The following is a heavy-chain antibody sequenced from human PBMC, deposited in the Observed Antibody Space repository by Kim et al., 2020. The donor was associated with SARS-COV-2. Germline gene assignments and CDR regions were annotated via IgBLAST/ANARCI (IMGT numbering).Heavy chain of an antibody. CDR3: ARATYCSGGSCYSGVED. J-gene: IGHJ1*01. V-gene: IGHV4-59*08. Sequence: SETLSLTCTVSGGSISSYYWSWIRQPPGKGLEWIGYTYYSGSTNYNPSLKSRVTISVDTSKNQFSLKLSSVTAADTAVYYCARATYCSGGSCYSGVEDWG. D-gene: IGHD2-15*01. CDR1: GGSISSYY. CDR2: TYYSGST.